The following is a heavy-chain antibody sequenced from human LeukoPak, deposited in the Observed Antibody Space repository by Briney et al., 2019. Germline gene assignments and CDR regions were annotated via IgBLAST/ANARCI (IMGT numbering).Heavy chain of an antibody. CDR1: GGSISSSSYY. D-gene: IGHD3-10*01. CDR3: VAVRFGESPT. J-gene: IGHJ5*02. Sequence: SETLSLTCTVSGGSISSSSYYWGWIRQPPGKGLEWIGSIYSSGSTYYNPSLKSRVTISVDTSKNQFSLKLSSVTAADTALYYFVAVRFGESPTWGQGTLVTVSS. CDR2: IYSSGST. V-gene: IGHV4-39*01.